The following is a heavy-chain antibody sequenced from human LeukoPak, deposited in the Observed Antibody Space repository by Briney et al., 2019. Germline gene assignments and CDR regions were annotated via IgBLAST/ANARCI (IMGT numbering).Heavy chain of an antibody. J-gene: IGHJ4*02. V-gene: IGHV3-53*01. Sequence: PGGSLRLSCAASGFTVSSSYMGWVRQAPGKGLEWVSLIYSGGSTYYAASVKGRFTISRDNSKNTSYLQMNSLRPEDTAVYYCAKGYNYAYEYWGQGTLVTVSS. CDR2: IYSGGST. D-gene: IGHD5-18*01. CDR3: AKGYNYAYEY. CDR1: GFTVSSSY.